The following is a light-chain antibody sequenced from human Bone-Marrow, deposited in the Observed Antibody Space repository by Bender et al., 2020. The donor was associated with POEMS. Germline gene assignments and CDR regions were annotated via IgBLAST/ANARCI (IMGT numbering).Light chain of an antibody. J-gene: IGLJ2*01. CDR3: QVWDNSSDHRV. V-gene: IGLV3-21*02. CDR2: DDS. Sequence: YVLTQPPSVSVAPGQTARITCGGYNIGSQSVHWYQQKPGQAPVLVVYDDSDRPSGIPERFSGSKSGNTATLTISRAEAGDEADYYCQVWDNSSDHRVFGGGTKLTVL. CDR1: NIGSQS.